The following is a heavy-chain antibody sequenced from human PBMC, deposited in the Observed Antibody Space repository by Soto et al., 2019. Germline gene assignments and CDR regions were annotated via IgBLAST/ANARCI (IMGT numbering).Heavy chain of an antibody. D-gene: IGHD3-16*01. V-gene: IGHV4-31*03. CDR2: IYYSGFT. CDR3: ARDFGGVSGTSNYFDH. CDR1: GGSISSGGYY. Sequence: KSSETLSLTCTVSGGSISSGGYYWNWIRQHPGKGLEWIGYIYYSGFTLYNPSLKSRVTISVDTSKNQFSLKLSSVTAADTAVYYCARDFGGVSGTSNYFDHWGQGTPVTVSS. J-gene: IGHJ4*02.